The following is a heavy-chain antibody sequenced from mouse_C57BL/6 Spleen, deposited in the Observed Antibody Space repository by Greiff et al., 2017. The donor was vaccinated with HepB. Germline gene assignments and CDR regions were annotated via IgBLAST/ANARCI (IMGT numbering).Heavy chain of an antibody. Sequence: VQLQQPGAELVKPGASVKLSCKASGYTFTSYWMHWVKQRPGQGLEWIGMIHPNSGSTNYNEKFKSKATLTVDKSSSTAYMQISSLTSEDSAVYYCARDITTVVATDYAMDYWGQGTSVTVSS. D-gene: IGHD1-1*01. CDR1: GYTFTSYW. V-gene: IGHV1-64*01. J-gene: IGHJ4*01. CDR2: IHPNSGST. CDR3: ARDITTVVATDYAMDY.